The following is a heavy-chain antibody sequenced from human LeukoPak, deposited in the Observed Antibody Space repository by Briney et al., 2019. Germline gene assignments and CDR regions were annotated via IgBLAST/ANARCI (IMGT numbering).Heavy chain of an antibody. CDR3: AKDRETTGYEH. CDR1: GFTFEDYA. J-gene: IGHJ1*01. CDR2: VTGDGSST. Sequence: PGGSLRLSCAASGFTFEDYAMHWVRQAPGKGLEWVSFVTGDGSSTYYADSVKGRFTISRDNSKNSLYLQMNSLRIEDTALYYCAKDRETTGYEHRGQGTLVTVSS. D-gene: IGHD3-9*01. V-gene: IGHV3-43*02.